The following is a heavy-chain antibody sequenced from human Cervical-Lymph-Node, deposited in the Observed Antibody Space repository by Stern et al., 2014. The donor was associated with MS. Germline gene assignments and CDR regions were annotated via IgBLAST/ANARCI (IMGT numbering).Heavy chain of an antibody. V-gene: IGHV3-30-3*01. D-gene: IGHD6-25*01. CDR1: GFTFGRHS. J-gene: IGHJ4*02. CDR3: ARPAAARYFDY. Sequence: VQLVESGVGVVQPGRSLRLSCATSGFTFGRHSMHWVRQVPGKGLEWVAIISYDGSSQHYADSVKGRFTISRDNSNNTLYLQMNSLRIEDTAMYYCARPAAARYFDYWGQGSQVTVSS. CDR2: ISYDGSSQ.